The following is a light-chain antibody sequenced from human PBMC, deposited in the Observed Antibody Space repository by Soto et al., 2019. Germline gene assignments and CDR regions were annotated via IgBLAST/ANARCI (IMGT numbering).Light chain of an antibody. V-gene: IGLV2-23*01. CDR3: CSYAGSSTV. CDR1: SSDVGSYNL. Sequence: QSALTQPASVSGSPGQSITISCTGTSSDVGSYNLVSWYQQHPGKAPKLMIYEGSKRPSGVSNRFSGSKSGHTASLTISGLQAEDEADYYCCSYAGSSTVFGGGTKLTVL. J-gene: IGLJ2*01. CDR2: EGS.